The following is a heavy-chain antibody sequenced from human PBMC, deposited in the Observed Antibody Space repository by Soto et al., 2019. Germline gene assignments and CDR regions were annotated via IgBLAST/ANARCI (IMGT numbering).Heavy chain of an antibody. Sequence: EVQLVESGGGLVKPGGSLRLSCAASGFTLSSYSMNWVRQAPGQGLEWVSSISSSSSYIYYADSVKVRFTISRDNAKDSLYLQMNSLRAEDTAVYYCARDVVDYYDSSGYYPNWFDPWGQGTLVTVSS. CDR3: ARDVVDYYDSSGYYPNWFDP. CDR2: ISSSSSYI. D-gene: IGHD3-22*01. CDR1: GFTLSSYS. V-gene: IGHV3-21*01. J-gene: IGHJ5*02.